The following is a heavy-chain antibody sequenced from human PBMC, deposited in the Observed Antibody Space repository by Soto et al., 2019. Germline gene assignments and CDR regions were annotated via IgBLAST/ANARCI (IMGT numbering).Heavy chain of an antibody. CDR3: ARKRLWFGEPGDWLDP. Sequence: SETLSLTCAVYGGSFSGYYWSWIRQPPGKGLEWIGEINHSGSTNYNPSLKSRVTISVDTSKNQFSLKLSSVTAADPAVYYCARKRLWFGEPGDWLDPWGQGTLVTVSS. J-gene: IGHJ5*02. CDR1: GGSFSGYY. V-gene: IGHV4-34*01. D-gene: IGHD3-10*01. CDR2: INHSGST.